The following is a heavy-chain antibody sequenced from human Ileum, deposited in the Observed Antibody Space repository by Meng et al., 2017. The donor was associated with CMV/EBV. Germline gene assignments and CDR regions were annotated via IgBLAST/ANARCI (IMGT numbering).Heavy chain of an antibody. J-gene: IGHJ1*01. CDR1: GGSMSSTC. D-gene: IGHD6-13*01. CDR2: VCYNGIT. CDR3: ALRGLAAGTLQQ. Sequence: QVMRQGSGPGLVKPSETLSLTCAVSGGSMSSTCWSWIRQPPGKGLEWIGYVCYNGITDYNPSLKSRITISGDTSKNQFSLQVTSVTAADTAMYYCALRGLAAGTLQQWGQGTLVTVSS. V-gene: IGHV4-59*01.